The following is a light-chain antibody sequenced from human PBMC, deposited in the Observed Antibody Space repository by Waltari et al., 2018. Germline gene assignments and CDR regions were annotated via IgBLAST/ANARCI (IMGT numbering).Light chain of an antibody. CDR2: KVS. J-gene: IGKJ2*01. Sequence: DAVMTQSPLSLPVTLGQPASISCRSSQSLVFSDGNIYLNWFQQMPGQSPRRLIYKVSNRDSGVPDRFSGSGSGTDFTLKISRVEAEDVGGVYYCMQATHWPYTFGQGTKLEIK. CDR1: QSLVFSDGNIY. CDR3: MQATHWPYT. V-gene: IGKV2-30*01.